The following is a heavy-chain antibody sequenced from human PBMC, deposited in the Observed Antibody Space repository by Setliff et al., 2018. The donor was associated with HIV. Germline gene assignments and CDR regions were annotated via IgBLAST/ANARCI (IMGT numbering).Heavy chain of an antibody. V-gene: IGHV1-18*04. CDR2: VSVYNGNT. D-gene: IGHD3-10*01. CDR3: STPGVGAGAFDI. J-gene: IGHJ3*02. Sequence: GASVKVSCKASGYSFTFYGLHWVRQAPGQGLEWMGWVSVYNGNTKYAENFQDRLTLTTDASTGTGFMELRGLRSDDTAVYSCSTPGVGAGAFDIWGRGTMVTVSS. CDR1: GYSFTFYG.